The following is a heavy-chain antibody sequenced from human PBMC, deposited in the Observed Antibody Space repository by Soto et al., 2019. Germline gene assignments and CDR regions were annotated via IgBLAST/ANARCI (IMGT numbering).Heavy chain of an antibody. CDR2: IYPGDSDT. Sequence: GESLKISCKGSGYSFTSYWIGWVRQMPRKGLEWMGIIYPGDSDTRYSPSFQGQVTISADKSISTAYLQWSSLKASDTAMYYCARLSGCSSTSCYTHMDVWGQGTTVTVSS. V-gene: IGHV5-51*01. J-gene: IGHJ6*02. CDR3: ARLSGCSSTSCYTHMDV. CDR1: GYSFTSYW. D-gene: IGHD2-2*02.